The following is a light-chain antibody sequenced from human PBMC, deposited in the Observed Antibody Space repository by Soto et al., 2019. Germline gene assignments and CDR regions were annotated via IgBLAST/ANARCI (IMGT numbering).Light chain of an antibody. J-gene: IGKJ4*01. CDR3: QQYYSSPLT. V-gene: IGKV4-1*01. Sequence: DVVMTPSPQALPVSLGERATINCKSSQSVLYSSNNKNYLAWYQQKPGQPPKLLIYWASTRESGVPDRFSGSGSGTDFTLTISSRQAEDVAVYYCQQYYSSPLTFSGGTKVDIK. CDR2: WAS. CDR1: QSVLYSSNNKNY.